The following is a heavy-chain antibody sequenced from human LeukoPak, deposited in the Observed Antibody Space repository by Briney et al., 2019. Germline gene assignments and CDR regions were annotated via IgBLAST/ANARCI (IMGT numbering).Heavy chain of an antibody. V-gene: IGHV3-9*01. CDR1: GFTFDDYR. J-gene: IGHJ4*02. D-gene: IGHD3-10*01. Sequence: GRTLRLSCAASGFTFDDYRMHWVRQAPGKGLEWVSGISWNTSTIDYADSVKGRFTISRDNAKNSLYLQMNSLRAEDTAFYYCAKDYYYGSGSYSYYFDSRGLGTLVTVSS. CDR2: ISWNTSTI. CDR3: AKDYYYGSGSYSYYFDS.